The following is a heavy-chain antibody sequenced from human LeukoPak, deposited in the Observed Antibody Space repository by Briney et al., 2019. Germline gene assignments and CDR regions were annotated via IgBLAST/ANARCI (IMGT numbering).Heavy chain of an antibody. CDR2: INHSGST. CDR3: ARGISYSYGFYYYYGMDV. J-gene: IGHJ6*02. D-gene: IGHD5-18*01. CDR1: GGSFSGYY. Sequence: PSETLPLTCAVYGGSFSGYYWSWIRQPPGKGLEWIGEINHSGSTNYNPSLKSRVTISVDTSKNQFSLKLSSVTAADTAVYYCARGISYSYGFYYYYGMDVWGQGTTVTVSS. V-gene: IGHV4-34*01.